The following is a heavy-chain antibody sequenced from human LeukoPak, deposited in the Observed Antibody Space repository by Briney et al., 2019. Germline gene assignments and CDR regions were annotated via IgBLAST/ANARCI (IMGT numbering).Heavy chain of an antibody. Sequence: ASVKVSCKTSGYTFTGYYMHWLRQAPGQGLEWMGRINPNSGGTYYAQKFRSRVTMTRDTSISTAYMELASLISADTAVYYCAGGVLHGGGNWFDPWGQGTLVTVSS. CDR3: AGGVLHGGGNWFDP. D-gene: IGHD3-16*01. J-gene: IGHJ5*02. CDR1: GYTFTGYY. CDR2: INPNSGGT. V-gene: IGHV1-2*06.